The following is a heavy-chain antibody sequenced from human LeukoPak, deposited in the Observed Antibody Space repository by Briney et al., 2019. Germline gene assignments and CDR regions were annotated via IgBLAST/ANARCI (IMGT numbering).Heavy chain of an antibody. CDR1: GGSISSNAYY. CDR2: IYSSVST. Sequence: SETLSLTCAVSGGSISSNAYYWAWIRQPPGKGLEWIGSIYSSVSTYYNPSLKSRVTISVDTSKNQFSLRLSSVTAADTALYYCAYSGSYGHLGYWGQGIPVTVSS. CDR3: AYSGSYGHLGY. J-gene: IGHJ4*02. V-gene: IGHV4-39*01. D-gene: IGHD1-26*01.